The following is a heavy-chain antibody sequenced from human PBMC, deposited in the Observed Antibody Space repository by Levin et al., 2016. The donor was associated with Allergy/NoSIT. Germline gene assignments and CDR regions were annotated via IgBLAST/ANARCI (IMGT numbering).Heavy chain of an antibody. D-gene: IGHD2-21*02. CDR3: AIPLLSGGDSIEYFQH. Sequence: WVRQAPGQGLEWMGWINPNSGGTNYAQKFQGRVTMTRDTSISTAYMELSRLRSDDTAVYYCAIPLLSGGDSIEYFQHWGQGTLVTVSS. J-gene: IGHJ1*01. V-gene: IGHV1-2*02. CDR2: INPNSGGT.